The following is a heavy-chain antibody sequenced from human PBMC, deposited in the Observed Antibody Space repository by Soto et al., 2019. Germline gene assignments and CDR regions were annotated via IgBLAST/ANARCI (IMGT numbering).Heavy chain of an antibody. D-gene: IGHD2-2*01. CDR1: GYSFTSYW. V-gene: IGHV5-51*01. Sequence: PGESLKISCKGSGYSFTSYWIGWVRQMPGKGLEWMGIIYPGDSDTRYSPSFQGQVTISADKSISTAYLQWSSLKASGTAMYYCARPGPYCSSTSCYALEYYFDYWGQGTLVTVSS. CDR2: IYPGDSDT. CDR3: ARPGPYCSSTSCYALEYYFDY. J-gene: IGHJ4*02.